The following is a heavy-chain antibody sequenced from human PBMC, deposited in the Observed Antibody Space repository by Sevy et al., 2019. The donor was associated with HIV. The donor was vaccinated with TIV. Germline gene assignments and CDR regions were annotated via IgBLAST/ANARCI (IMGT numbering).Heavy chain of an antibody. V-gene: IGHV3-53*01. CDR3: AVVAEGY. Sequence: GGSLRLSCAASGFTVSSNYMSWVRQAPGKGLEWVSVIYSGDSISYADSVKGRFTISRDNSKNTLYLRMNSLRAGDTAVYYCAVVAEGYWGQGTLVTVSS. J-gene: IGHJ4*02. CDR1: GFTVSSNY. CDR2: IYSGDSI. D-gene: IGHD6-13*01.